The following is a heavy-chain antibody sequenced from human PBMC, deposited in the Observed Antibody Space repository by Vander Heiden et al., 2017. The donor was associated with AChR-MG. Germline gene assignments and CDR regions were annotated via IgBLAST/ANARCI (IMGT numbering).Heavy chain of an antibody. CDR3: ARRNLTPRRDYGMDV. V-gene: IGHV4-39*01. CDR2: IYYSGST. Sequence: QLQLQESGPGLVKPSETLSLTCTVSGGSISSSSYYWGWIRQPPGKGLEWIGSIYYSGSTYYNPSLKSRVTISVDTSKNQFSLKLSSVTAADTAVYYCARRNLTPRRDYGMDVWGQGTTVTVSS. CDR1: GGSISSSSYY. J-gene: IGHJ6*02.